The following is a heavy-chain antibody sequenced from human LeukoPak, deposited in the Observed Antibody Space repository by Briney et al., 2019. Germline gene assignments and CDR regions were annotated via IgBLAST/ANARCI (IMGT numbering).Heavy chain of an antibody. V-gene: IGHV3-48*01. CDR1: GFTFSSYS. J-gene: IGHJ3*02. CDR2: ISSSSSTI. Sequence: GGSLRLSCAASGFTFSSYSMNWVRQAPGEGLEWVSYISSSSSTIYYADSVKGRFTISRDNAKNSLYLQMNSLRAEDTAVYYCARDSGSSANSDAFDIWGQGTMVTVSS. CDR3: ARDSGSSANSDAFDI. D-gene: IGHD3-10*01.